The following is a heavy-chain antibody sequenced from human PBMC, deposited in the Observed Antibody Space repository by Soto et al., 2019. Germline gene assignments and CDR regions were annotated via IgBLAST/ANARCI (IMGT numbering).Heavy chain of an antibody. Sequence: PGGSLRLSCAASGFTFSNYGMHWVRQAPGKGLEWVAVISYDGSNKYYADSVKGRFTISRDNSKNTLYLQMNSLRAEDTAVYYCAKEVGYCSSTSGRDYYFYSGMDVWGQGTTVTVSS. J-gene: IGHJ6*02. CDR3: AKEVGYCSSTSGRDYYFYSGMDV. D-gene: IGHD2-2*01. CDR1: GFTFSNYG. V-gene: IGHV3-30*18. CDR2: ISYDGSNK.